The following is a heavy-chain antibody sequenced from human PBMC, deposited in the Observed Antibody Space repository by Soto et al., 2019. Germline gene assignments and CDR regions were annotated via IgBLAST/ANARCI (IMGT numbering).Heavy chain of an antibody. CDR2: IHAGGSF. J-gene: IGHJ5*02. CDR3: ARENTPEMTRGWFAP. V-gene: IGHV4-4*07. Sequence: QAQLQVSGPGLVKPAETLSLICNVSGGPITDSYWSWIRQSPGKGLEWIRRIHAGGSFSYNPSLRRRAAISVDTSKSQVALRLTSVTAADTAVYFCARENTPEMTRGWFAPWGQGTLVTVSS. CDR1: GGPITDSY. D-gene: IGHD3-10*01.